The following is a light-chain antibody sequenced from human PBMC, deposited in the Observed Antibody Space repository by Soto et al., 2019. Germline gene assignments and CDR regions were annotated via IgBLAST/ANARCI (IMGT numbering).Light chain of an antibody. CDR1: SSNIGSNY. V-gene: IGLV1-47*02. CDR3: AAWDDSLSGL. CDR2: LNN. Sequence: QSVLTQPPSASGTPGQRVTISCSGSSSNIGSNYVYWYQQLPGTAPKLLIYLNNQRPSGVPDRFSGSKSGTSASLAISGLRSEDEGDYYCAAWDDSLSGLFGGGTQLTVL. J-gene: IGLJ2*01.